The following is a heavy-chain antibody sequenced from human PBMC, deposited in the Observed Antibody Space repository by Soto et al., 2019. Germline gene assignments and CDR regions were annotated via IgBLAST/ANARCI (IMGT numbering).Heavy chain of an antibody. J-gene: IGHJ2*01. D-gene: IGHD1-1*01. CDR3: AREMRYNWNDPRDWYFDL. CDR2: IRYDGSNK. CDR1: GFTFSSYG. V-gene: IGHV3-33*01. Sequence: QVQLVESGGGVVQPGRSLRLSCAASGFTFSSYGMHWVRQAPGKGLEWVEVIRYDGSNKYYADSVKGRFTISRDNSKNTLYLQMTSLRAEDTAVYYCAREMRYNWNDPRDWYFDLWGSGTLVTVSS.